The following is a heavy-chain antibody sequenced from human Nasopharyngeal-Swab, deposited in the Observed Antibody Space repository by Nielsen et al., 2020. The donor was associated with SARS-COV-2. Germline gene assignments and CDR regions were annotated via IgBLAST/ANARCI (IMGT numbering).Heavy chain of an antibody. J-gene: IGHJ4*02. CDR1: GFTFSGST. Sequence: GESLKISCAASGFTFSGSTMHWVRQASGKGLEWVGRIRSKADNYATAYAASVKGRFIISRDDSKNTAYLQMNSLKTEDTAVYYCTRQGWNYGGDDYWGQGTLVTVSS. D-gene: IGHD1-7*01. CDR2: IRSKADNYAT. V-gene: IGHV3-73*01. CDR3: TRQGWNYGGDDY.